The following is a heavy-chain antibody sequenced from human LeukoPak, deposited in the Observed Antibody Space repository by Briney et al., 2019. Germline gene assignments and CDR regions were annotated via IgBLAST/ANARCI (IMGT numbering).Heavy chain of an antibody. CDR3: ARVEAYCGGDCYMGNWYFDL. J-gene: IGHJ2*01. CDR2: IKQDGSEK. V-gene: IGHV3-7*03. CDR1: GFTFSSYW. D-gene: IGHD2-21*02. Sequence: GPLRLSCAASGFTFSSYWMSWVRQAPGKGLEWVANIKQDGSEKYYVDSVKGRFTISRDNAKNSLYLQMNSLRAEDTAVYYCARVEAYCGGDCYMGNWYFDLWGRGTLVTVSS.